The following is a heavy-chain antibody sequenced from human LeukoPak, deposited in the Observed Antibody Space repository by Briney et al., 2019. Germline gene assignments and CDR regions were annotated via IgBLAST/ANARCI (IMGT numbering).Heavy chain of an antibody. V-gene: IGHV3-7*03. CDR2: IKQDGSQK. CDR3: ARVSGDYSMPFDY. J-gene: IGHJ4*02. D-gene: IGHD2/OR15-2a*01. CDR1: GFIFSSSW. Sequence: GGSLRLSCAASGFIFSSSWMSWVRQAPGKGLEWVANIKQDGSQKHYVDSVKGRFTISRDNSKNLLYLQMNSLGAEDTAVYYCARVSGDYSMPFDYWGQGTLVTVSS.